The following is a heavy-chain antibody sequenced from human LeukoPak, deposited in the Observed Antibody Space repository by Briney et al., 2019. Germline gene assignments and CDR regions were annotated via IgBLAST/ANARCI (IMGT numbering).Heavy chain of an antibody. CDR1: GYTFTSYY. CDR2: INPSGGST. J-gene: IGHJ4*02. V-gene: IGHV1-46*01. CDR3: ARDLITGAPDYFDY. D-gene: IGHD1-26*01. Sequence: GASVKVSCKASGYTFTSYYMHWVRQAPGQGLEWMGIINPSGGSTSYAQKFQGRVTMTRDMSTSTVYMELSSLRADDTAVYSCARDLITGAPDYFDYWGQGTLVTVSS.